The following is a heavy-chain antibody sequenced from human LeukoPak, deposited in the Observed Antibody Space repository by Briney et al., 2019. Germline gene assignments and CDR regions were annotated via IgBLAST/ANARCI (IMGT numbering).Heavy chain of an antibody. J-gene: IGHJ6*02. CDR3: ARRSYGMDV. V-gene: IGHV3-48*02. CDR1: GFTFSAYG. CDR2: ISSTGSTI. Sequence: GGSLRLSCAASGFTFSAYGTNWVRQAPGKGLEWVSYISSTGSTIHYAGSVKGRFTISRDNAKNSLYLEMNSLRDEDTAVYYCARRSYGMDVWGQGTTVTVSS.